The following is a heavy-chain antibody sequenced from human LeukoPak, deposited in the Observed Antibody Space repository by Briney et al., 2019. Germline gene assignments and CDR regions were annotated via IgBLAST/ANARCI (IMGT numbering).Heavy chain of an antibody. J-gene: IGHJ4*02. V-gene: IGHV3-74*01. CDR1: GFTFSSYW. CDR2: INSDGSTT. Sequence: SGGSLRLSCAASGFTFSSYWMHWVRQAPGKGLVWVSRINSDGSTTYYADSVKGRFTISRDNSKNTLCLQMNSLRADDTAVYYCAKDRGYWGQGTLVTVSS. CDR3: AKDRGY.